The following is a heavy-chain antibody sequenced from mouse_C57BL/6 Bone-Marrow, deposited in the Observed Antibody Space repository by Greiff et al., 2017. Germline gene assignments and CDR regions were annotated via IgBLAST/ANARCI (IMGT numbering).Heavy chain of an antibody. D-gene: IGHD2-3*01. CDR1: GFTFSSYA. J-gene: IGHJ4*01. Sequence: EVKLVESGGGLVKPGGSLKLSCAASGFTFSSYAMSWVRQTPEKRLEWVATISDGGSYTYYPDNVKGRFTITRDNTKNNLYLQMSQLKSEDTAMYYCARGWLLRDYAMDYWGQGTSVTVSS. CDR3: ARGWLLRDYAMDY. V-gene: IGHV5-4*03. CDR2: ISDGGSYT.